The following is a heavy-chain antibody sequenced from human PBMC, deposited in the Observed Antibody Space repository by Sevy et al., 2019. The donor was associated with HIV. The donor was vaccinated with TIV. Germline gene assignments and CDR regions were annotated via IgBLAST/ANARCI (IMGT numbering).Heavy chain of an antibody. Sequence: GGSLRLSCAASGFTFSKYSRSWVRQPPGKGLEWVSTLAFGCGEINYADCVKGRFTISRDNSKSSVYLQMNNLRPEDTAVYYCAREGCTKPHDYWGQGTLVTVSS. CDR1: GFTFSKYS. V-gene: IGHV3-23*01. CDR2: LAFGCGEI. D-gene: IGHD2-8*01. CDR3: AREGCTKPHDY. J-gene: IGHJ4*02.